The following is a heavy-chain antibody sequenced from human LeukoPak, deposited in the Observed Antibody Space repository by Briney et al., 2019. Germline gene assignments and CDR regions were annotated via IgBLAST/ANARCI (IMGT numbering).Heavy chain of an antibody. Sequence: PSETLSLICTASCGSISGYYWTWFRQPAGKGLEWIGRIYTTGSTNYNPYLNSRVTMSVDTSKNQSSMKLSSVTAADPAVYYCARQIAVAAKAGFDYWGQGTLVTVPS. J-gene: IGHJ4*02. CDR3: ARQIAVAAKAGFDY. CDR1: CGSISGYY. CDR2: IYTTGST. V-gene: IGHV4-4*07. D-gene: IGHD6-19*01.